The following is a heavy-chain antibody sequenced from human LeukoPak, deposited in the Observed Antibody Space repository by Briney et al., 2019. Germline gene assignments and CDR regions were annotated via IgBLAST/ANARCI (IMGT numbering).Heavy chain of an antibody. CDR2: ISSSSSYI. V-gene: IGHV3-21*01. CDR1: GFTFSSYS. D-gene: IGHD6-6*01. J-gene: IGHJ4*02. CDR3: ARDLEIYSSFPYYFDY. Sequence: GGSLRLSCAASGFTFSSYSMNWVRQAPGKGLEWVSSISSSSSYIHYADSVKGRFTISRDNAKNSLYLQMNSLRAEDTAVYYCARDLEIYSSFPYYFDYWGQGTLVTVSS.